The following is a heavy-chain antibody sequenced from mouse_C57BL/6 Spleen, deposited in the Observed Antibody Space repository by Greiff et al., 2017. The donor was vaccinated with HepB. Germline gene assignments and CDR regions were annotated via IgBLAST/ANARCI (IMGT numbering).Heavy chain of an antibody. CDR1: GFNIKDYY. Sequence: EVQLQQSGAELVKPGASVKLSCTASGFNIKDYYMHWVKQRPEQGLEWIGRIDPEDGETKYAPKFKGKATITADTSSNTAYLQLSSLTSEDTAVYYCARSLTTVVDYYAMDYWGQGTSVTVSS. V-gene: IGHV14-2*01. CDR2: IDPEDGET. J-gene: IGHJ4*01. CDR3: ARSLTTVVDYYAMDY. D-gene: IGHD1-1*01.